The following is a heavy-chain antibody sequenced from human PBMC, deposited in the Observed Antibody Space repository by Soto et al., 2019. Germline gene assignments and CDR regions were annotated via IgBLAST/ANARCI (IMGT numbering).Heavy chain of an antibody. CDR3: ARAPYSNYYYGMDV. D-gene: IGHD4-4*01. CDR1: GFTFSSYS. J-gene: IGHJ6*02. V-gene: IGHV3-21*01. Sequence: GSLRLSCAASGFTFSSYSMNWVRQAPGKGLEWVSSTSSSSSYIYYADSVKGRFTISRDNAKNSLYLQMNSLRAEDTAVYYCARAPYSNYYYGMDVWGQGTTVTVSS. CDR2: TSSSSSYI.